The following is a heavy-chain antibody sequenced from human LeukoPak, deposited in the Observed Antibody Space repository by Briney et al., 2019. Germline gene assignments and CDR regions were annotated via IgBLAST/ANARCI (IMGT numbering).Heavy chain of an antibody. J-gene: IGHJ4*02. CDR3: AKDGYYDSSGYP. CDR2: ISGDSATT. Sequence: GGSLRLSCAVSGFTFDDYSMHWVRQPPGKGLEWVSLISGDSATTDYADSVKGRFTVSRDNRRNSLYLQMSSLRIEDTTLYYCAKDGYYDSSGYPWGQGTLVTVSS. CDR1: GFTFDDYS. D-gene: IGHD3-22*01. V-gene: IGHV3-43*02.